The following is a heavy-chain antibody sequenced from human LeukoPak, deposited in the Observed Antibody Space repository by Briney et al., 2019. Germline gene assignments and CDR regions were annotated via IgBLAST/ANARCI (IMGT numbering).Heavy chain of an antibody. J-gene: IGHJ4*02. CDR3: AKDSSDYYFDY. V-gene: IGHV3-30*02. D-gene: IGHD3-22*01. CDR1: GFTFRSYG. Sequence: QPGGSLRLSCVASGFTFRSYGIHWVRQAPGKGLEWLAFIWYDEITKNYADSVKGRFTISRDSSKNTLYVQMNSLRPDDTAVYYCAKDSSDYYFDYWGQGTLVTVSS. CDR2: IWYDEITK.